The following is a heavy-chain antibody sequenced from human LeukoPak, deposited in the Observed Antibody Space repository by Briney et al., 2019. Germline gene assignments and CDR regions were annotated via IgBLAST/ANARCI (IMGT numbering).Heavy chain of an antibody. V-gene: IGHV4-30-2*01. J-gene: IGHJ3*02. CDR1: GGSISSGGYS. CDR2: IYHSGST. D-gene: IGHD3-22*01. Sequence: SETLSLTCAVSGGSISSGGYSWSCIPQPPGKGLEWIVYIYHSGSTYCNPSLKSRVTISVDRSKNQFSLKLSPVTAADTAVYYCARGDGDSSGYTNLAFDIWGQGTMVTVSS. CDR3: ARGDGDSSGYTNLAFDI.